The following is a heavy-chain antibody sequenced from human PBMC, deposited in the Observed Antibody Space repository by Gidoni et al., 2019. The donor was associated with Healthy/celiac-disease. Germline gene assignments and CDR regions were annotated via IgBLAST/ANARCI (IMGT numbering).Heavy chain of an antibody. CDR2: ISSSSSYI. Sequence: EVQLVESGGGLVKPGGSLRLSCAASGFTFGSYSMTWVRQAPGKGLEWVSSISSSSSYIYYADSVKGRFTISRDNAKNSLYLQMNSLRAEDTAVYYCARARKSGYSYGYPDYWGQGTLVTVSS. CDR1: GFTFGSYS. D-gene: IGHD5-18*01. V-gene: IGHV3-21*01. CDR3: ARARKSGYSYGYPDY. J-gene: IGHJ4*02.